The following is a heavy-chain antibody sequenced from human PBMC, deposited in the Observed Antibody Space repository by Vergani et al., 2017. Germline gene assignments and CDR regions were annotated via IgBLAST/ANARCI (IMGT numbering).Heavy chain of an antibody. CDR3: VKDHPFIDE. Sequence: QVQLVESGGGVVQPGESLRLSCAASGFPFSTYGMHWVRQAPGEGLEWVAFIEKDGIDKFYADSERGRFTISRDISKNTLYLEMNSRSTEDTAVYHCVKDHPFIDEWGRGTLVSVS. V-gene: IGHV3-30*02. J-gene: IGHJ4*02. CDR2: IEKDGIDK. CDR1: GFPFSTYG. D-gene: IGHD2/OR15-2a*01.